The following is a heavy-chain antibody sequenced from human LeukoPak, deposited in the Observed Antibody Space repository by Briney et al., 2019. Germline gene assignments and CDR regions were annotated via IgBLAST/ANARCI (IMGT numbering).Heavy chain of an antibody. J-gene: IGHJ4*02. Sequence: ASVKVSCKAAGYTFTGYYLNWLRQAPGQGLEWMGWINPNTGATNYAQKFQGRITMTRDTSISTVYMELSRLRSDDTAVYYCARDQTGDGFDCWGQGTLVTVSS. CDR1: GYTFTGYY. CDR2: INPNTGAT. CDR3: ARDQTGDGFDC. V-gene: IGHV1-2*02. D-gene: IGHD7-27*01.